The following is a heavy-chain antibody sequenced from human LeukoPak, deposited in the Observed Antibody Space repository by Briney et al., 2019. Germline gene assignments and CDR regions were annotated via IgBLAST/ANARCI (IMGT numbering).Heavy chain of an antibody. D-gene: IGHD3-10*01. V-gene: IGHV3-30-3*01. CDR3: AREGYYGSGSPPSLYFDY. CDR2: TSSDLNVK. CDR1: GFTSRNYV. J-gene: IGHJ4*02. Sequence: GGSLRLSCAASGFTSRNYVIHWVRQAPGKGLEWVAVTSSDLNVKLYADSVKGRFTISRDNSRSTLYLQMNSLRPEDTAIYYCAREGYYGSGSPPSLYFDYWGRGTLVTVSS.